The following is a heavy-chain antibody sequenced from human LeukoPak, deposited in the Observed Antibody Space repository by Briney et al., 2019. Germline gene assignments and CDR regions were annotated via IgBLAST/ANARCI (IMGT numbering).Heavy chain of an antibody. CDR1: GYTFTNYG. J-gene: IGHJ1*01. V-gene: IGHV1-18*01. D-gene: IGHD3-22*01. Sequence: ASVKVSCKASGYTFTNYGISWVRQAPGQGLEWMGGISAYNGNTNYAQKLQGRVTMTTDTSTSTAYVELRSLRSDDTAVYYCARYYYDSNGYSLPFQHWGQGTLVIVSS. CDR3: ARYYYDSNGYSLPFQH. CDR2: ISAYNGNT.